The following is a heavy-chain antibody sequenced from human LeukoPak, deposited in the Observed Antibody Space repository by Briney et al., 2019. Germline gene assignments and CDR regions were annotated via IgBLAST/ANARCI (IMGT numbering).Heavy chain of an antibody. CDR1: GFTFSSHG. Sequence: GGSLRLSCAASGFTFSSHGMHWVRQAPGKGLEWVAVICYDGSNKYYSDSVKGRFTISRDNSKNTLYLQMNSLRAEDTAVYYCARVRGGYSSSWYVDYWGQGTLVTVSS. CDR2: ICYDGSNK. D-gene: IGHD6-13*01. V-gene: IGHV3-33*01. CDR3: ARVRGGYSSSWYVDY. J-gene: IGHJ4*02.